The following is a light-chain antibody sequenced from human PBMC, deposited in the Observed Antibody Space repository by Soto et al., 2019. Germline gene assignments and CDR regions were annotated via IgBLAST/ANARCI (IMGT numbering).Light chain of an antibody. J-gene: IGLJ2*01. CDR2: SNN. V-gene: IGLV1-47*02. CDR1: SSNIGSNF. Sequence: QSVLTQPPSASGTPGQRVTIYCSGSSSNIGSNFIYWYQQLPGTAPKLLIDSNNQRPSGVPDRFSGSKSGTSASLDISGLRSEDDGDYHCAAVDESMSGVVFGVGTKLTV. CDR3: AAVDESMSGVV.